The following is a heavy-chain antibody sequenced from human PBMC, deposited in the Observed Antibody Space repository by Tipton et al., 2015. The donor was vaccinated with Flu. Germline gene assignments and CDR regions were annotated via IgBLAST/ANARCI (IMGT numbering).Heavy chain of an antibody. Sequence: LRLSCTVSGGSIRSSSYYWGWIRQPPVKGPEWIGSMLYGGSTYYNPSLESRVTISLDTSKNQFSLKLSSVTAADTAVYYCARDDSGFNDYWGPGTLVTVSS. D-gene: IGHD3-22*01. J-gene: IGHJ4*02. CDR1: GGSIRSSSYY. CDR3: ARDDSGFNDY. V-gene: IGHV4-39*07. CDR2: MLYGGST.